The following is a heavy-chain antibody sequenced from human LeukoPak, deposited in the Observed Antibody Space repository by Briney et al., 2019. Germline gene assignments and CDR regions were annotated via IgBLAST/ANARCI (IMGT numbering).Heavy chain of an antibody. J-gene: IGHJ4*02. V-gene: IGHV4-59*01. CDR3: ARDRYDILTGYFDY. D-gene: IGHD3-9*01. CDR1: GGSISSYY. CDR2: IYYSGST. Sequence: SETLSLTCTVSGGSISSYYWSWIRQPPGKGLEWIGYIYYSGSTNYNPSLKSRVTISVDTSKNQFSLKLSSVTAADTAVYYCARDRYDILTGYFDYWGQGTLVTVSS.